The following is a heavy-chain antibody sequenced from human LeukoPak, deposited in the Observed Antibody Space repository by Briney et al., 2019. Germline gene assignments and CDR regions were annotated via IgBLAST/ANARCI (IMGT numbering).Heavy chain of an antibody. CDR1: GGSISSYY. J-gene: IGHJ1*01. Sequence: SETLSLTCTVSGGSISSYYWSWVRQPPGKGLEWIGYIHYSGFSNYNPSLKSRVTISVDTSKNQFSLKLSFVTAADTAVYYCARDLHGGNSGLGYWGQGTLVTVSS. V-gene: IGHV4-59*01. CDR2: IHYSGFS. CDR3: ARDLHGGNSGLGY. D-gene: IGHD4-23*01.